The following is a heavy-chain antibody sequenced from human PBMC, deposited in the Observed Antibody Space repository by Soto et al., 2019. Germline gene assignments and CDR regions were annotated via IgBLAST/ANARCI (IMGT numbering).Heavy chain of an antibody. CDR2: IYYSGIT. Sequence: QLQLQESGPGLVKPSETLSLTCAVSGGSISSSSYYWAWVRQAPGKGLEWIGTIYYSGITYDNPCLKNRVTISVDTSKNQFSLRLGSVTAADTAVYYCARQTRSSGYALWPPYDFDHWGQGILVTVSS. CDR1: GGSISSSSYY. J-gene: IGHJ4*02. CDR3: ARQTRSSGYALWPPYDFDH. D-gene: IGHD5-12*01. V-gene: IGHV4-39*01.